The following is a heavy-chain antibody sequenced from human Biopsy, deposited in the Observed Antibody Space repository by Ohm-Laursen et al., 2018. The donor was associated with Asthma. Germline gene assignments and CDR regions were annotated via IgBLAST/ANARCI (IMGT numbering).Heavy chain of an antibody. CDR3: ARAVDYSHYYGIDV. CDR2: ISVYNGNT. D-gene: IGHD3-10*01. CDR1: GYTFNSAG. Sequence: ASVRVSCKTSGYTFNSAGITWVRQAPGQGLEWMGWISVYNGNTKVAQKLQDRVTMITDTSTSTAYMELRSLRSDDTAVYFCARAVDYSHYYGIDVWGQGATVTVS. V-gene: IGHV1-18*01. J-gene: IGHJ6*02.